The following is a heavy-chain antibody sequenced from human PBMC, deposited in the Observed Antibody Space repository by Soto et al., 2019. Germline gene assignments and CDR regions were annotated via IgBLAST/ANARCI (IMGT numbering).Heavy chain of an antibody. D-gene: IGHD6-13*01. CDR1: GGSISSSSYY. CDR3: ARHESSSSWYDY. CDR2: IYYSGST. V-gene: IGHV4-39*01. J-gene: IGHJ4*02. Sequence: QLQLQESGPGLVKPSETLSLTCTVSGGSISSSSYYWGWIRQPPGKGLEWIGSIYYSGSTYYNPSLKSRVTISVDTSKNQFSLKLSSVTAADTAVYYCARHESSSSWYDYWGQGTLVTVSS.